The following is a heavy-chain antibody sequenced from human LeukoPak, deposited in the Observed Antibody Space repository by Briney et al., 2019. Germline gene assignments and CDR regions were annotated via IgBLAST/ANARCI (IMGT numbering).Heavy chain of an antibody. Sequence: GASVKVSCKASGYTFTGYYMHWVRQAPGQGLEWMGWINPNSGGTNYAQKFQGRVTMTRDTSISTAYMELSRLRSDDTAVYYCARVVVAAPYNWFDPWGQGTLVTVSS. CDR3: ARVVVAAPYNWFDP. CDR1: GYTFTGYY. V-gene: IGHV1-2*02. CDR2: INPNSGGT. J-gene: IGHJ5*02. D-gene: IGHD2-15*01.